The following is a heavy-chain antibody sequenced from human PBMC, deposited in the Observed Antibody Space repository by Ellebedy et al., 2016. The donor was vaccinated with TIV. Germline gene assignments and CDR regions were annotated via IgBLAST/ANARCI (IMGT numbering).Heavy chain of an antibody. J-gene: IGHJ6*02. D-gene: IGHD2-21*01. CDR2: INHDGTEL. CDR3: ARDRILPSFYGIDV. Sequence: PGGSLRLSCADSGFTFSSYWMTWVRQAPGKGLEWVANINHDGTELYYADSVKGRFTISRDNAKNSLYLYLNSLRAEDTAVYYCARDRILPSFYGIDVWGQGTTVIVSS. CDR1: GFTFSSYW. V-gene: IGHV3-7*04.